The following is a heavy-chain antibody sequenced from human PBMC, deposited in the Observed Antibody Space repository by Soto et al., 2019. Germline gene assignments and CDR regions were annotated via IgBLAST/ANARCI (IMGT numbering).Heavy chain of an antibody. CDR3: ARKADYYYYMDV. CDR2: IIPILGIA. Sequence: QVQLVQSGAEVQKPGSSVKVSCKASGGTFSSYTISWVRQAPGQGLEWMGRIIPILGIANYAQKFQGRVTITADKSTSTAYMELSSLRSEDTAVYYCARKADYYYYMDVWGKGTTVTVSS. CDR1: GGTFSSYT. V-gene: IGHV1-69*02. J-gene: IGHJ6*03.